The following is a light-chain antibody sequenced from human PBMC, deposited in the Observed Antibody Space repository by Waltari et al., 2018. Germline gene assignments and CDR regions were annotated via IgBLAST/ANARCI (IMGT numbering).Light chain of an antibody. CDR1: QSVSSNS. V-gene: IGKV3-20*01. CDR2: GAS. J-gene: IGKJ4*01. CDR3: QQYDSAVLT. Sequence: VLTQSPGTLSLSPGERAILSCRASQSVSSNSLVWYQQKPGQTPRLLIYGASSRATGIPERFSGSGSGTYFTLTISSLEPEDFAMYYCQQYDSAVLTFGGGTKVEIK.